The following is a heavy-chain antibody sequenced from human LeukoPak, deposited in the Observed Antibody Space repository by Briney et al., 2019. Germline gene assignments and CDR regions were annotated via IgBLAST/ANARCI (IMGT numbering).Heavy chain of an antibody. Sequence: ASVKVSCKASGYTFTGYYIHWVRQAPGQGLEWMGWINPNSGGTNYAQKFQGRVTLTRGTSITTAYMELNSLRAEDTAVYYCAKDGPHRGSYLPGIDYWGQGTLVTVSS. CDR1: GYTFTGYY. J-gene: IGHJ4*02. CDR2: INPNSGGT. D-gene: IGHD1-26*01. V-gene: IGHV1-2*02. CDR3: AKDGPHRGSYLPGIDY.